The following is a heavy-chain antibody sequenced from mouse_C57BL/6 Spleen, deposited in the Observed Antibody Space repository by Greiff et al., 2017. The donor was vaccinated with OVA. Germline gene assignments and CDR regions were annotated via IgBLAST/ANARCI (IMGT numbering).Heavy chain of an antibody. V-gene: IGHV5-4*01. J-gene: IGHJ4*01. CDR3: ARWATTVVAIYYYAMDY. D-gene: IGHD1-1*01. CDR2: ISDGGSYT. CDR1: GFTFSSYA. Sequence: EVHLVESGGGLVKPGGSLKLSCAASGFTFSSYAMSWVRQTPEKRLEWVATISDGGSYTYYPDNVKGRFTISRDNAKNNLYLQMSHLKSEDTAMYYCARWATTVVAIYYYAMDYWGQGTSVTVSS.